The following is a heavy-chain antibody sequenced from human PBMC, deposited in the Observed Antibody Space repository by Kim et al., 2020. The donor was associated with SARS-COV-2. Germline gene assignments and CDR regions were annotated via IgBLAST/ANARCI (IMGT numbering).Heavy chain of an antibody. CDR3: ARARITMIVVVKYFDY. V-gene: IGHV4-31*02. Sequence: PSIKSRVTISVDTSKNQFSLKLSSVTAADTAVYYCARARITMIVVVKYFDYWGQGTLVTVSS. D-gene: IGHD3-22*01. J-gene: IGHJ4*02.